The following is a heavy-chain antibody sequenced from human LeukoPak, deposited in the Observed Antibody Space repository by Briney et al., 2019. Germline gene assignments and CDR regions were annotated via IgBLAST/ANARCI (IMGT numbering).Heavy chain of an antibody. CDR2: IYHSGST. D-gene: IGHD4-23*01. CDR1: GGSISSYY. Sequence: SQTLSLTCTVSGGSISSYYWSWIRQPPGKGLEWIGYIYHSGSTDYNPSLKSRVTISVDTSKSQFSLKLTSVTAADTAVYYCATLTTVVTAYYFDYWGQGTLVTVSS. J-gene: IGHJ4*02. V-gene: IGHV4-4*09. CDR3: ATLTTVVTAYYFDY.